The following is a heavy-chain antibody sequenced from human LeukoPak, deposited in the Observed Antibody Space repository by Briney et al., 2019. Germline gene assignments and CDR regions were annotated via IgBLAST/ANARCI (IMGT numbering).Heavy chain of an antibody. D-gene: IGHD5-18*01. CDR3: ARDRYSYGLFDY. CDR2: ISADNGNT. Sequence: ASVKVSCKGSGYTLSNHAFSWVRQAPGQGLEWMGWISADNGNTNHAQKFQGRVTMTTDTSTSTAYMELRSLRSDDTAVYYCARDRYSYGLFDYWGQGTLVTVSS. CDR1: GYTLSNHA. V-gene: IGHV1-18*04. J-gene: IGHJ4*02.